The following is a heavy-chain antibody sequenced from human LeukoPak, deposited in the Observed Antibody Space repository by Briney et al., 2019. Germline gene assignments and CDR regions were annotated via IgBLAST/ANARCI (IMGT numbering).Heavy chain of an antibody. CDR2: IKHDGSEK. J-gene: IGHJ6*02. CDR3: ANWDPPLYYYYGMDV. Sequence: GGSLRLSCAASGFIFTNYFMSWVRQAPGKGLEWVASIKHDGSEKYYVDSVRGRFTISRDNTMNSLYLQMSSLRAEDTAVYYCANWDPPLYYYYGMDVWGQGTTVTVSS. D-gene: IGHD7-27*01. V-gene: IGHV3-7*01. CDR1: GFIFTNYF.